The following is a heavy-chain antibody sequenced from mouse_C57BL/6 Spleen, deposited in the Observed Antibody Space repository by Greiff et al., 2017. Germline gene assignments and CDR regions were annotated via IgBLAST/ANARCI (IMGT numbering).Heavy chain of an antibody. D-gene: IGHD1-1*01. Sequence: EVKLVESGGDLVKPGGSLKLSCAASGFTFSSYGMSWVRQTPDKRLEWVATISSGGSYTYYPDSVKGRVTISRDNAKNTLYLQMSSLKSEDTAMYYCARQGAYYYGSSEYYYAMDYWGQGTSVTVSS. V-gene: IGHV5-6*02. CDR3: ARQGAYYYGSSEYYYAMDY. J-gene: IGHJ4*01. CDR2: ISSGGSYT. CDR1: GFTFSSYG.